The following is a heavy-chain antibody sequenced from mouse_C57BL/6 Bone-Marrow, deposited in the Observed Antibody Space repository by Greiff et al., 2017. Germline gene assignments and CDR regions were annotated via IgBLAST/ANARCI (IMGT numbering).Heavy chain of an antibody. D-gene: IGHD1-1*01. CDR1: GYSITSGYY. J-gene: IGHJ4*01. CDR3: ARAYYYGSRLRTMDY. CDR2: ISYDGSN. V-gene: IGHV3-6*01. Sequence: EVQLQESGPGLVKPSQSLSLTCSVTGYSITSGYYWNWIRQFPGNKLEWMGYISYDGSNNYNPSLKNRISITRDTSKNQFFLKLNSVTTEDTATYYCARAYYYGSRLRTMDYWGQGTSVTVSS.